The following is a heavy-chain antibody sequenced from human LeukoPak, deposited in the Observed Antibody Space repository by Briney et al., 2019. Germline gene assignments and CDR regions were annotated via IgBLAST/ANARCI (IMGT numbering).Heavy chain of an antibody. CDR2: IRYDGSNK. Sequence: GGSLRLSCAAAGFTFSSYGMHWVRQAPGKGLEWVAFIRYDGSNKYYADTVKGRFTISRDNSKNTLYLQMNSLRAEDTAVYYCAKDQRSITIFGVVYDYWGQGTLVTVSS. V-gene: IGHV3-30*02. D-gene: IGHD3-3*01. CDR3: AKDQRSITIFGVVYDY. CDR1: GFTFSSYG. J-gene: IGHJ4*02.